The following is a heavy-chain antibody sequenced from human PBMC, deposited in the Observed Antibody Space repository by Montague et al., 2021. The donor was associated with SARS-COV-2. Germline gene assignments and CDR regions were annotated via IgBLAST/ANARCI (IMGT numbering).Heavy chain of an antibody. Sequence: SETLSLTCAVSGVSFSGYYWSWIRQPPGKGLEWVGEIIHSGSTNYNPSLKSRVTISVDTSKNQFSLKLSSVTAADTAVYYCARLRYDGSGTSLGMDVWGQGTTVTVSS. V-gene: IGHV4-34*12. CDR2: IIHSGST. CDR1: GVSFSGYY. CDR3: ARLRYDGSGTSLGMDV. J-gene: IGHJ6*02. D-gene: IGHD3-10*01.